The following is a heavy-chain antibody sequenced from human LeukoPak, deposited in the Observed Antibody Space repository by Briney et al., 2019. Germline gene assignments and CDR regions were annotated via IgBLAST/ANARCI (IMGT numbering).Heavy chain of an antibody. CDR1: GGTFSSYA. D-gene: IGHD3-22*01. CDR3: ARSRSDSSALDY. CDR2: IIPIFGTA. V-gene: IGHV1-69*13. Sequence: ASVKVSCKASGGTFSSYAISWVRQAPGQGLEWMGGIIPIFGTANYAQKFQGRVTITADESTSTAYMELSSLRSEDTAVYYCARSRSDSSALDYWGQGTLVTVSS. J-gene: IGHJ4*02.